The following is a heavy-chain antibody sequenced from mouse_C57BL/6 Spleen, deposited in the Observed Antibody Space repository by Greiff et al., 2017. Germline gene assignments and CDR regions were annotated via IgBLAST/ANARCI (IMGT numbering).Heavy chain of an antibody. V-gene: IGHV3-1*01. CDR1: GYSITSGYD. CDR2: ISYSGST. CDR3: ARGDGYYEYFDV. D-gene: IGHD2-3*01. Sequence: EVQLQQSGPGMVKPSQSLSLTCTVTGYSITSGYDWHWIRHFPGNKLEWMGYISYSGSTNYNPSLKSRISITHDTSKNHFFLKLNSVTTEDTATYYCARGDGYYEYFDVWGTGTTVTVSS. J-gene: IGHJ1*03.